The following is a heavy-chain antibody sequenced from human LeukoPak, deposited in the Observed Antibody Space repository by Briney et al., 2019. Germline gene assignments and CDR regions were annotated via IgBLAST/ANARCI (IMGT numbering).Heavy chain of an antibody. D-gene: IGHD2-15*01. J-gene: IGHJ4*02. CDR1: GFTVSTNY. Sequence: GGSLRLPCVVSGFTVSTNYMSWVRQAPGKGLEWVSLIYSGGSTYYADSVKGRFTISRDNSKNTLYLQMNSLRAEDTAVYYCARDRIWGQGTLVTVSS. CDR3: ARDRI. V-gene: IGHV3-53*01. CDR2: IYSGGST.